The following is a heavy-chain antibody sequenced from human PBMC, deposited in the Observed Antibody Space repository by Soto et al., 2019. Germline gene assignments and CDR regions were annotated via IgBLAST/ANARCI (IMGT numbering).Heavy chain of an antibody. Sequence: QVQLQESGPGLVKPSGTLSLTCAVSSGSISSSNWWSWVRQPPGKGLEGIGEIYHSGSTNYNPSLKSLVTISVDKSKNQFSLKLSSVTAADTAVYYCATGGYSSGWGLWDYWGQGTLVTVSS. CDR2: IYHSGST. CDR1: SGSISSSNW. J-gene: IGHJ4*02. V-gene: IGHV4-4*02. D-gene: IGHD6-19*01. CDR3: ATGGYSSGWGLWDY.